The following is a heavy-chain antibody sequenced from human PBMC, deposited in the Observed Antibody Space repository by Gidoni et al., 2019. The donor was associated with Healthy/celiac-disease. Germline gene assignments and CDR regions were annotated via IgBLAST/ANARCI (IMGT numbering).Heavy chain of an antibody. J-gene: IGHJ2*01. CDR1: GYSFTSYW. Sequence: EVQLLQSGAEGKKPGESLKIPCKGSGYSFTSYWIGWVRQMPGNGLEWMGIIYPGDSDTRYSPSFQGKVTISADKSISTAYLQWSSLKASDTAMYYCARRVVYSYGSHWYFDLWGRGTLVTVSS. CDR2: IYPGDSDT. D-gene: IGHD5-18*01. V-gene: IGHV5-51*01. CDR3: ARRVVYSYGSHWYFDL.